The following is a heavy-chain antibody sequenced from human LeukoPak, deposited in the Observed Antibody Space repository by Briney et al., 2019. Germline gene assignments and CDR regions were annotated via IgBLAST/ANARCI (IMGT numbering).Heavy chain of an antibody. J-gene: IGHJ4*02. CDR3: VRGGSGWIFDF. V-gene: IGHV3-7*01. D-gene: IGHD6-19*01. CDR1: GFTFSNYW. Sequence: PGGSLRLSRAASGFTFSNYWMSWVRQAPGKGLEWVANIKEDGSEKYYVDSVKGRFTISRDNAKNSLYLQMNSLRADDTGIYYCVRGGSGWIFDFWGQGTLVTVSS. CDR2: IKEDGSEK.